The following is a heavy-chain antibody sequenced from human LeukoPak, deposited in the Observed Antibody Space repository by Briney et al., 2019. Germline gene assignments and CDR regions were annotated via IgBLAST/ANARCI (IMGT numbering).Heavy chain of an antibody. D-gene: IGHD1-26*01. CDR1: GFPFSSYA. J-gene: IGHJ4*02. CDR2: ISYDGSNK. CDR3: ARSGDQNFDY. V-gene: IGHV3-30*01. Sequence: GGSLRLSCAASGFPFSSYAMHWVRQAPGKGLEWVAVISYDGSNKYYADSVKGRFTISRDNSKNTLYLQMNSLRAEDTAVYYCARSGDQNFDYWGQGTLVTVSS.